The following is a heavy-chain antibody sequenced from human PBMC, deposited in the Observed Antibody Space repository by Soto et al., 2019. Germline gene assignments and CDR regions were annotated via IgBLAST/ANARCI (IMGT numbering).Heavy chain of an antibody. V-gene: IGHV3-23*01. CDR2: ISGSGGST. D-gene: IGHD2-15*01. CDR3: AKDWGYCSGGSCYSPAGYYFDY. J-gene: IGHJ4*02. CDR1: GFTFSSYA. Sequence: GGSLRLSCAASGFTFSSYAMSWVRQAPGKGLEWVSAISGSGGSTYYADSVKGRFTISRDNSKNTLYLQMNSLRAEDTAVYYCAKDWGYCSGGSCYSPAGYYFDYWGQGTLVTVSS.